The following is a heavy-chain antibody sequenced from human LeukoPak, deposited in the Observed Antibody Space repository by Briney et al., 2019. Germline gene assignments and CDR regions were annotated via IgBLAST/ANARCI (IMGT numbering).Heavy chain of an antibody. Sequence: PGGSLRLSCAASGFTFSTYWMHWVRQAPGKGLVWVSCINSDGSSPSYADSVKGRFTISRDNAKNTVYLQMNSLRAEDTAVYYCAREGFVVAAAGHVGYFQHWGQGTLVTVSS. J-gene: IGHJ1*01. CDR3: AREGFVVAAAGHVGYFQH. CDR2: INSDGSSP. V-gene: IGHV3-74*01. D-gene: IGHD6-13*01. CDR1: GFTFSTYW.